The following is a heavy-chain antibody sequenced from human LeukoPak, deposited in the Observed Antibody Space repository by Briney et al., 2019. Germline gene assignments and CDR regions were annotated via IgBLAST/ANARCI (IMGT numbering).Heavy chain of an antibody. Sequence: PGGSLRLSCAASGFIVSSNYMSWVRQAPGKGLEWVSVLYSGGGTYYADSVKGRFTISRDNSKNTLYPQMNSLRAEDTAIYYCATLYGSSRGAFDYWGQGTLVTVSS. CDR1: GFIVSSNY. D-gene: IGHD3-10*01. CDR2: LYSGGGT. CDR3: ATLYGSSRGAFDY. J-gene: IGHJ4*02. V-gene: IGHV3-53*01.